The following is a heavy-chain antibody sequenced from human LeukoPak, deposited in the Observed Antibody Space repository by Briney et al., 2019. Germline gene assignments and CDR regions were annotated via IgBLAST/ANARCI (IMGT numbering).Heavy chain of an antibody. V-gene: IGHV1-2*02. CDR2: INPNSGGT. CDR3: ATLGYCSSTSCPQLLYFDY. Sequence: ASVKVSCKASGYTFTGYYMHWVRQAPGQGLEWMGWINPNSGGTNYAQKFQGRVTMTRDTSISTAYMELSRLRSDDTAVYYYATLGYCSSTSCPQLLYFDYWGQGTLVTVSS. CDR1: GYTFTGYY. J-gene: IGHJ4*02. D-gene: IGHD2-2*01.